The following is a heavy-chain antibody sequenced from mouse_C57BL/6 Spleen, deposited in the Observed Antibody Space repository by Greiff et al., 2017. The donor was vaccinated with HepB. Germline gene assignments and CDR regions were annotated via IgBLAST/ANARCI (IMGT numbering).Heavy chain of an antibody. V-gene: IGHV1-76*01. D-gene: IGHD1-1*01. CDR1: GYTFTDYY. J-gene: IGHJ2*01. CDR3: AREGGTTVVATDY. Sequence: QVQLQQSGAELVRPGASVKLSCKASGYTFTDYYINWVKQRPGQGLEWIARIYPGSGNTYYNEKFKGKATLTAEKSSSTAYMQLSSLTSEDSAVYFCAREGGTTVVATDYWGQGTTLTVSS. CDR2: IYPGSGNT.